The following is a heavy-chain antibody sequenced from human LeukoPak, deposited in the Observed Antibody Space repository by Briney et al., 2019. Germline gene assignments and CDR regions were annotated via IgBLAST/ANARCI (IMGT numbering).Heavy chain of an antibody. CDR2: ISYDGSNK. J-gene: IGHJ4*02. CDR3: AKAVLLWFGEVGYYFDY. D-gene: IGHD3-10*01. Sequence: GRSLRLSCAASGFTFSSYAMHWVRQAPGKGLEWVAVISYDGSNKYHADSVKGRFTISRDNSKNTLYLQMNSLRAEDTAVYYCAKAVLLWFGEVGYYFDYWGQGTLVTVSS. CDR1: GFTFSSYA. V-gene: IGHV3-30-3*01.